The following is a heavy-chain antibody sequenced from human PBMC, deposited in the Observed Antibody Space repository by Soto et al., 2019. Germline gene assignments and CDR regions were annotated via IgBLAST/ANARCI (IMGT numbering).Heavy chain of an antibody. CDR2: IYYSGST. V-gene: IGHV4-39*01. D-gene: IGHD6-19*01. J-gene: IGHJ3*02. CDR3: ARVHTSSGWYDTNDAFDI. CDR1: GGSISSSSYY. Sequence: QLQLQESGPGLVKPSETLSLTCTVSGGSISSSSYYWGWIRQPPGKGLEWIGSIYYSGSTYYNPSLKSRVTISVDTSKNQFSLKLSSVSAADTDVYYCARVHTSSGWYDTNDAFDIWGQGTMVTVSS.